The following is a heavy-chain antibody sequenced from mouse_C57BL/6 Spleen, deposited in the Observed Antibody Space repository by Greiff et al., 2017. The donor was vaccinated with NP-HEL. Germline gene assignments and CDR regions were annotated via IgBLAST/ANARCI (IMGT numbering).Heavy chain of an antibody. CDR2: IDPSDSYT. V-gene: IGHV1-50*01. CDR1: GYTFTSYW. CDR3: ARRGGNWGFAY. J-gene: IGHJ3*01. D-gene: IGHD2-1*01. Sequence: QVQLKQPGAELVKPGASVKLSCKASGYTFTSYWMQWVKQRPGQGLEWIGEIDPSDSYTNYNQKFKGKATLTVDTSSSTAYMQLSSLTSEDSAVYYCARRGGNWGFAYWGQGTLVTVSA.